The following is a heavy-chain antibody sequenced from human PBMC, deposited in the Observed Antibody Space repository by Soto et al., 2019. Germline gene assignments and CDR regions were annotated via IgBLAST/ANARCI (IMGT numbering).Heavy chain of an antibody. V-gene: IGHV5-51*01. CDR2: IYPGDSET. J-gene: IGHJ6*02. Sequence: GESLKISCNGSGYSFSIYYIAWVRQMPGKGLELMGIIYPGDSETIYSPSFQGQVTISADKSLRTAYLQWSSLKASDTAIYYCARHHQGNYNYYGLDVWGQGTTVTVSS. CDR1: GYSFSIYY. CDR3: ARHHQGNYNYYGLDV.